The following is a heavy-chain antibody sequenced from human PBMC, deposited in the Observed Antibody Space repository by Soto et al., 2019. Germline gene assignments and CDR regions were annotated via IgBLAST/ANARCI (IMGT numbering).Heavy chain of an antibody. CDR2: IKSKTDGGTT. D-gene: IGHD6-13*01. J-gene: IGHJ6*02. Sequence: EVQLVESGGGLVKPGGSLRLSCAASGFTFSNAWMSWVRQAPGKGLEWVGRIKSKTDGGTTDYAAPVKGRFTISRDDSKNTLYLQMNSLKTEDTAVYYCTTEKSSSWPATNGYYYYGMDVWGQGTTVTVSS. CDR1: GFTFSNAW. V-gene: IGHV3-15*01. CDR3: TTEKSSSWPATNGYYYYGMDV.